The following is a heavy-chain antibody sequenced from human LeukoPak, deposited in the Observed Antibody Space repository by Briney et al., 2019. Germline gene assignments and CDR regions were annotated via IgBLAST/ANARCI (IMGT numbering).Heavy chain of an antibody. Sequence: GGSLRLSCAASRFTVSSNYMIWVRQAPGKGLEWVSSISSSRSYIYYADSVKGRFTITRDNAKNSLYLQMNSLRAEDTAVYYCARGHKIYDFWSGYYDYWGQGTLVTVPS. CDR3: ARGHKIYDFWSGYYDY. V-gene: IGHV3-21*01. CDR1: RFTVSSNY. CDR2: ISSSRSYI. D-gene: IGHD3-3*01. J-gene: IGHJ4*02.